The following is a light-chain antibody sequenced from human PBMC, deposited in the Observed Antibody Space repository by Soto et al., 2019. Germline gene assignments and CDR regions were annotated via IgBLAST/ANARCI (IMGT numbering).Light chain of an antibody. CDR3: QQYNKWPLFT. V-gene: IGKV3-15*01. CDR1: QSVSSN. J-gene: IGKJ3*01. CDR2: GAS. Sequence: EIVMTQSPATLSVSPGERATLSCRASQSVSSNLAWYQQRPDQAPRLLIYGASTRATGIPARFSGRGSGTEFTLTISSLQSEDFAVYYCQQYNKWPLFTFGPGTRVDIK.